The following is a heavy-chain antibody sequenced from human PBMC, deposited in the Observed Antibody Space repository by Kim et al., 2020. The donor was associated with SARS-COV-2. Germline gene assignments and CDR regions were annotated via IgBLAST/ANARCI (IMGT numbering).Heavy chain of an antibody. Sequence: ASVKVSCKASGYTFTSYAMHWVRQAPGQRLEWMGWINAGNGNTKYSQKFQGRVTITRDTSASTAYMELSSLRSEDTAVYYCARDLRDYSNLRNWFDPWGQGTLVTVSS. CDR1: GYTFTSYA. J-gene: IGHJ5*02. D-gene: IGHD4-4*01. V-gene: IGHV1-3*01. CDR2: INAGNGNT. CDR3: ARDLRDYSNLRNWFDP.